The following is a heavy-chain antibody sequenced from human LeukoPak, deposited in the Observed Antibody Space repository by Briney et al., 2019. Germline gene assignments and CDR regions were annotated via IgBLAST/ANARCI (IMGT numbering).Heavy chain of an antibody. J-gene: IGHJ4*02. CDR1: GYTFTSYG. CDR3: ARESFGVVTIWDY. V-gene: IGHV1-18*01. Sequence: ASVKVSCKASGYTFTSYGISWVRQAPGQGLEGMGWISAYNGNTNYGQKLQGRVTMTTDTFTSTAFMELRSLRSDDTAVYYCARESFGVVTIWDYWGQGTLVTVSS. D-gene: IGHD3-3*01. CDR2: ISAYNGNT.